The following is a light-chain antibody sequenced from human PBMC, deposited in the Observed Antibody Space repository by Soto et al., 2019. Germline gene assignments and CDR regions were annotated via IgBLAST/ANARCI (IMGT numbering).Light chain of an antibody. V-gene: IGKV1-6*01. Sequence: AIPMTQSPSSLSASVGDRVTISCRSSQGIRNDLGWYQQKPGKAPKLLIYAISYLHSGVPSRFSGSGSGTDFTLTISSLQPEDFATYYCLQDYDYPYTFGQGTKVEIQ. CDR1: QGIRND. J-gene: IGKJ2*01. CDR3: LQDYDYPYT. CDR2: AIS.